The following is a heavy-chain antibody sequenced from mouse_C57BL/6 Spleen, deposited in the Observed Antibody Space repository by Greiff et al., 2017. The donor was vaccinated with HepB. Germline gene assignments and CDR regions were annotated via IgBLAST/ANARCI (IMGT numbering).Heavy chain of an antibody. CDR2: INPYNGGT. CDR1: GYTFTDYY. V-gene: IGHV1-19*01. D-gene: IGHD2-5*01. CDR3: ARWPYYSNPSYAMDY. J-gene: IGHJ4*01. Sequence: EVQLQQSGPVLVKPGASVKMSCKASGYTFTDYYMNWVKQSHGKSLEWIGVINPYNGGTSYNQKFKGKATLTVDKSSSTAYMELNSLTSEDSAVYYCARWPYYSNPSYAMDYWGQGTSVTVSS.